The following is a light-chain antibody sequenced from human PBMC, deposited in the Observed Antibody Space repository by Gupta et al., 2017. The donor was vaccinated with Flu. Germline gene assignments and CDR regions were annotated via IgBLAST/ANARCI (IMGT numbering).Light chain of an antibody. Sequence: GQTVRITCQGDSLRSYYASWYQQKPGQAPLLVIYGKNNRPSGIPDRFSASSSGRTASLTITGAQAEDEADYYCNSRDSSGQLVVFAGGTNLTVL. CDR3: NSRDSSGQLVV. CDR2: GKN. V-gene: IGLV3-19*01. J-gene: IGLJ2*01. CDR1: SLRSYY.